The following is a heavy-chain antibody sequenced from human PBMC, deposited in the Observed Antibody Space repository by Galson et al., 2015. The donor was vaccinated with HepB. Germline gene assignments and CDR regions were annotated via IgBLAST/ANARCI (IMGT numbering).Heavy chain of an antibody. D-gene: IGHD6-6*01. CDR2: ISYDGSNK. V-gene: IGHV3-30*04. CDR1: GFSFSNYA. Sequence: YLRLSCAASGFSFSNYAMHWVRQAPGKGLEWVAVISYDGSNKYYADSVEGRFTISRDNSKNKLYVQMNSLRPADTAVYYCAGSVAASGGIYDWFDPWGQGTLVTVSS. J-gene: IGHJ5*02. CDR3: AGSVAASGGIYDWFDP.